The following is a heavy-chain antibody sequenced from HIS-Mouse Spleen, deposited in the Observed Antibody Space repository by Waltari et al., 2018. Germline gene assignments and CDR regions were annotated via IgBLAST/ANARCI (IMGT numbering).Heavy chain of an antibody. CDR1: GFTFSLSG. Sequence: QVQLVESGGGVVQPGRSLRLSCAASGFTFSLSGLHRVRQAPGKGLEWVAVISYDGSNKYYADSVKGRFTISRDNSKNTLYLQMNSLRAEDTAVYYCAKASSGWLDYWGQGTLVTVSS. CDR2: ISYDGSNK. J-gene: IGHJ4*02. D-gene: IGHD6-19*01. CDR3: AKASSGWLDY. V-gene: IGHV3-30*18.